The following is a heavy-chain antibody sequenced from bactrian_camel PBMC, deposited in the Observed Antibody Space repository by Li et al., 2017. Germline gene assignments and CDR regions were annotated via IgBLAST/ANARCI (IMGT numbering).Heavy chain of an antibody. CDR1: GYTYSNYG. CDR2: IYRADDSP. CDR3: ATAEVAGYEYNY. Sequence: QLVESGGGSVQAGGSLRLSCAASGYTYSNYGCMGWFRQSPGKEREGIAGIYRADDSPYYADSVKGRFTVSRDNVKNTVYLQMKSLKPEDTAVYYCATAEVAGYEYNYWGQGTQVTVS. J-gene: IGHJ4*01. V-gene: IGHV3S31*01.